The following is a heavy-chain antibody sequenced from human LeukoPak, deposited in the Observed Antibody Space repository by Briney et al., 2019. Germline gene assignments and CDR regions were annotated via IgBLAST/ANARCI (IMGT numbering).Heavy chain of an antibody. CDR2: INHSGST. J-gene: IGHJ4*02. CDR1: GGSISSSSYY. D-gene: IGHD3-16*01. Sequence: SETLSLTCTVSGGSISSSSYYWGWIRQPPGKGLEWIGEINHSGSTNYNPSLKSRVTISVDTSKNQFSLKLSSVTAADTAVYYCARGGPKNLDYWGQGTLVTVSS. CDR3: ARGGPKNLDY. V-gene: IGHV4-39*07.